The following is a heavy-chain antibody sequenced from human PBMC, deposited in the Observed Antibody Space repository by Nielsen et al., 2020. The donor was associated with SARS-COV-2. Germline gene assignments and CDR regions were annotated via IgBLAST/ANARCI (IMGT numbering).Heavy chain of an antibody. J-gene: IGHJ4*02. D-gene: IGHD1-26*01. V-gene: IGHV3-7*01. CDR1: GFTFRNYA. Sequence: GGSLRLSCAASGFTFRNYAMSWVRQAPGKGLEWVAKIRRDGGARFYVDSVKGRFTISRDNAKNSLYLQMYSLRAEDTAVYYCVRDTGAWDFDYWGQGTLITVSS. CDR2: IRRDGGAR. CDR3: VRDTGAWDFDY.